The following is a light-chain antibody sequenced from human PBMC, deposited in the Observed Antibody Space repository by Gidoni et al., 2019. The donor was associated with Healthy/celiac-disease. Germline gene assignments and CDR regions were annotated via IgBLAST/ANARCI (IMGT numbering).Light chain of an antibody. CDR2: YDD. V-gene: IGLV1-36*01. Sequence: QSVLTQPPSVSEAPRQRVTISCSGSSSNIGKNAVNWYQQLPGKAPKLLIYYDDLLPSGVSDRFSGSKSGTSASLAISGLQSEDEADYYCAAWDDRLNGVVFGGGTKLTVL. CDR1: SSNIGKNA. CDR3: AAWDDRLNGVV. J-gene: IGLJ2*01.